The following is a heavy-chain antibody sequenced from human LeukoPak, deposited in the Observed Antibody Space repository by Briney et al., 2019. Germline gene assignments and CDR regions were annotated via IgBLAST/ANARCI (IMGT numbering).Heavy chain of an antibody. CDR2: INHSGST. CDR1: GGSFSGYY. CDR3: ASVVGATERTHDY. V-gene: IGHV4-34*01. D-gene: IGHD1-26*01. Sequence: SETLSLTCAVYGGSFSGYYWSWIRQPPGKGLEWIGEINHSGSTNYNPSLKSRVTISVDTSKNQFSLKLSSVTAADTAVYYCASVVGATERTHDYWGQGTLVTVSS. J-gene: IGHJ4*02.